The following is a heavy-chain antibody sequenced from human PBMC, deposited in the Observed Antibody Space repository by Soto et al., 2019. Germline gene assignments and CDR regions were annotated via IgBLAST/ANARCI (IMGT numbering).Heavy chain of an antibody. CDR2: IVVGSGNT. J-gene: IGHJ6*02. D-gene: IGHD6-19*01. CDR1: GYTFTSYD. CDR3: AAGIAVAYYYYYGMDV. V-gene: IGHV1-58*02. Sequence: SVKVSCKASGYTFTSYDINWVRQATGQGLEWIGWIVVGSGNTNYAQKFQERVTITRDMSTSTAYMELSSLRSEDTAVYYCAAGIAVAYYYYYGMDVWGQGTTVTVSS.